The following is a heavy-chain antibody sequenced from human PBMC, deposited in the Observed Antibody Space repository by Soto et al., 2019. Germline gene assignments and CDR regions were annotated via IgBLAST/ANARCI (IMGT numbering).Heavy chain of an antibody. CDR3: ARDRNYYDSSGYLRIRYFDY. CDR2: INPNSGGT. Sequence: ASVKVSCKASGYTSTGYYMHWVRQAPGQGLEWMGWINPNSGGTNYAQKFQGWVTMTRDTSISTAYMELSRLRSDDTAVYYCARDRNYYDSSGYLRIRYFDYWGQGTLVTVSS. V-gene: IGHV1-2*04. J-gene: IGHJ4*02. D-gene: IGHD3-22*01. CDR1: GYTSTGYY.